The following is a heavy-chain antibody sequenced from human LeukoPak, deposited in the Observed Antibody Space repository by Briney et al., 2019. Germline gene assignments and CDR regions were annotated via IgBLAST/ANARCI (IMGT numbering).Heavy chain of an antibody. D-gene: IGHD3/OR15-3a*01. CDR1: SGSISSDQSY. J-gene: IGHJ5*01. CDR2: IYYSGST. CDR3: ARDALSGKSESNDLNWFDS. Sequence: SETLSLTCIVSSGSISSDQSYWGWIRQPPGKGLEWLGTIYYSGSTYINPSLRGRVTLSVDTSKNQYSLRLNSVTAADTAVYFCARDALSGKSESNDLNWFDSWGQGILVTVSS. V-gene: IGHV4-39*07.